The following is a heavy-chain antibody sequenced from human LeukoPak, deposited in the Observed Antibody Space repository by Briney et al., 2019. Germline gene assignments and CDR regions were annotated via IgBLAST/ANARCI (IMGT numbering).Heavy chain of an antibody. CDR1: GFTFSSYW. D-gene: IGHD5-24*01. V-gene: IGHV3-7*01. J-gene: IGHJ4*02. CDR2: IKQDGSEK. Sequence: PGGSLRLSCAASGFTFSSYWMSWVRQAPGKGLEWVANIKQDGSEKYYVDSVKGRFTISRDNAKNSLYLQMNGLRAEDTAVYYCARDYGDGYNDYWGQGTLVTVSS. CDR3: ARDYGDGYNDY.